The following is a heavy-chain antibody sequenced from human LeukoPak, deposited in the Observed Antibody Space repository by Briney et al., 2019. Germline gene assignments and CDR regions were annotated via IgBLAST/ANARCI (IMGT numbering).Heavy chain of an antibody. V-gene: IGHV3-20*04. CDR1: GFTFVCYP. CDR3: TRTATFNWFDS. D-gene: IGHD2-21*02. J-gene: IGHJ5*01. Sequence: PGGSLRLSCTGSGFTFVCYPMSWVRQTPGGGLEWVSGNTWNGGSTGYADSVEGRFTSFRDNAKNSLYLEMNSLRAEDTGLYYCTRTATFNWFDSWGQGTLVTVTS. CDR2: NTWNGGST.